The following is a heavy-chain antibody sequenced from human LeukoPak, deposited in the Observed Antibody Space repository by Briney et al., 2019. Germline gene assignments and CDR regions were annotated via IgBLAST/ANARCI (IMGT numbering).Heavy chain of an antibody. Sequence: TSETLSLTCTVSGYSISSDYYWGWIRQPPGKGLEWIGFIYHSGSTYYNPSLKSRVTISVDTSKNQFSLKLSSVTAADTAVYYCARAVGSGSFQTYYYYMDVWGKGTTVTISS. D-gene: IGHD3-10*01. J-gene: IGHJ6*03. CDR2: IYHSGST. CDR3: ARAVGSGSFQTYYYYMDV. V-gene: IGHV4-38-2*02. CDR1: GYSISSDYY.